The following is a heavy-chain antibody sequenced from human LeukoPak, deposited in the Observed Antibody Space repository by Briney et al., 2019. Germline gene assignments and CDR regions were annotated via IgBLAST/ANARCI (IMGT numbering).Heavy chain of an antibody. CDR2: IIPIFGTA. D-gene: IGHD2-2*02. Sequence: ASVKVSCKASGGTVSRYAISWVRQAPGQGLEWMGRIIPIFGTANYAQKFQGRVTITTDESTSTAYTELSSLRSEDTAVYYCASVDPGYCSSTSCYSPGHYYYMDVWGKGTTVTVSS. V-gene: IGHV1-69*05. CDR1: GGTVSRYA. J-gene: IGHJ6*03. CDR3: ASVDPGYCSSTSCYSPGHYYYMDV.